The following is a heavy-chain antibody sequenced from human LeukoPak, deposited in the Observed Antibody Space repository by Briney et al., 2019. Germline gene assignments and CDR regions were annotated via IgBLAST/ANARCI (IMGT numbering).Heavy chain of an antibody. CDR3: ANAGYSYGYAIDY. J-gene: IGHJ4*02. D-gene: IGHD5-18*01. CDR1: GFTFSSYA. V-gene: IGHV3-23*01. Sequence: GGSLRLSCAASGFTFSSYAMHWVRQAPGKGLEWVSAISGSGGSTYYADSVKGRFTISRDNSKNTLYLQMNSLRAEDTAVYYCANAGYSYGYAIDYWGQGTLVTVSS. CDR2: ISGSGGST.